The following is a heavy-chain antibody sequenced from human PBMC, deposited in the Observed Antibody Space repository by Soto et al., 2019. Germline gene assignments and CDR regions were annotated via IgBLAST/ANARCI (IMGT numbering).Heavy chain of an antibody. CDR2: ISSSGSTI. CDR3: ARPTRAYDSSGPLDY. V-gene: IGHV3-48*03. Sequence: GGSLRLSCAASGFTFSSYEMNWVRQAPGKGLEWVSYISSSGSTIYYADSAKGRFTISRDNAKNSLYLQMNSLRAEDTAVYYCARPTRAYDSSGPLDYWGQGTLVTVSS. D-gene: IGHD3-22*01. J-gene: IGHJ4*02. CDR1: GFTFSSYE.